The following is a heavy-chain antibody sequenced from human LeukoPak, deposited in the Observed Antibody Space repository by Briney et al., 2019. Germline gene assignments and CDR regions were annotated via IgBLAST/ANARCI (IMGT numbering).Heavy chain of an antibody. J-gene: IGHJ5*02. V-gene: IGHV4-39*07. CDR1: GGSISSSSYY. CDR2: IYYSGST. D-gene: IGHD3-22*01. Sequence: ASETLSLTCTVSGGSISSSSYYWGWIRQPPGKGLEWIGSIYYSGSTYYNPSPKSRVTISVDTSKNQFSLKLSSVTAADTAVYYCARDAKLNKLSYYDSSGYINWFDPWGQGTLVTVSS. CDR3: ARDAKLNKLSYYDSSGYINWFDP.